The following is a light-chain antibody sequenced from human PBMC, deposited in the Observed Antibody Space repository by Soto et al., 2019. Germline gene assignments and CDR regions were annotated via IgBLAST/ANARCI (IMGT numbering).Light chain of an antibody. Sequence: QSVLTQPPSASGFPGQSVTISCTGTSSDVGYYDYVSWYQQHPGKAPKLVIYEVTKRPSGVPDRVSASKSGNTASLTVSGLRAEDEADYYCSSYAGSNNFVFGSGTMLTVL. J-gene: IGLJ1*01. V-gene: IGLV2-8*01. CDR3: SSYAGSNNFV. CDR1: SSDVGYYDY. CDR2: EVT.